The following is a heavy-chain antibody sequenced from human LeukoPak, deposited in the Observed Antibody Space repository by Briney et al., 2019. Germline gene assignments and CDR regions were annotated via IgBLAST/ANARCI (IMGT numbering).Heavy chain of an antibody. D-gene: IGHD2-15*01. Sequence: GGSLRLSCAASGFTFSDYYMSWIRQAPGKGLEWVSYISSSGSTIYYADSVKGRFTISRDNAKNSLYLQMNSLRAEDTAVYYCATYCSGGRCYPTFGYWGQGTLVTVSS. J-gene: IGHJ4*02. CDR1: GFTFSDYY. CDR3: ATYCSGGRCYPTFGY. V-gene: IGHV3-11*01. CDR2: ISSSGSTI.